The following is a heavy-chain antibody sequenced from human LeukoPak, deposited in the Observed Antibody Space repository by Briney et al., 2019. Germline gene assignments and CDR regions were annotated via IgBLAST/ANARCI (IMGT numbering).Heavy chain of an antibody. CDR1: GGSISSGDYY. CDR2: IYYSGST. CDR3: ARDLSGSARRFDP. Sequence: SQTLSLTCTVSGGSISSGDYYWSWIRHPPGKALEWIGYIYYSGSTYYNPSLKIRVTISVDTSKNQFSLKLSSVTAADTAVYYCARDLSGSARRFDPWGQGTLVTVSS. V-gene: IGHV4-30-4*01. J-gene: IGHJ5*02. D-gene: IGHD3-10*01.